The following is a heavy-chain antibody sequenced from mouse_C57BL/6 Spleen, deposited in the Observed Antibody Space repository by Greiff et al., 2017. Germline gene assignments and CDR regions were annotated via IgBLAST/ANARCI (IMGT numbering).Heavy chain of an antibody. CDR1: GYAFSSSW. CDR2: IYPGDGDT. Sequence: QVQLQQSGPELVKPGASVKISCKASGYAFSSSWMNWVKQRPGKGLEWIGRIYPGDGDTNYNGKFKGKATLTADKSSSTAYMQLSSLTSEDSAVYFCARRDSSGYGDYAMDYWGQGTSVTVSS. J-gene: IGHJ4*01. V-gene: IGHV1-82*01. CDR3: ARRDSSGYGDYAMDY. D-gene: IGHD3-2*02.